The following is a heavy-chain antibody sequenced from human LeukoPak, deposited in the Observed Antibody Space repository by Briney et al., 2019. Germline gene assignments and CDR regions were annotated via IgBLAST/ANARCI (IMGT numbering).Heavy chain of an antibody. CDR1: GFTFSSYA. D-gene: IGHD1-26*01. CDR3: AKEYSGSYSGDY. CDR2: ISGSGGST. Sequence: GGSLRLSCAAAGFTFSSYAMSWVRQAPGKGLDWVSAISGSGGSTYYADSVKGRFTISRDNSKNTLYLQMNSLRAEDTAVYYCAKEYSGSYSGDYWGQGTLVTVSS. V-gene: IGHV3-23*01. J-gene: IGHJ4*02.